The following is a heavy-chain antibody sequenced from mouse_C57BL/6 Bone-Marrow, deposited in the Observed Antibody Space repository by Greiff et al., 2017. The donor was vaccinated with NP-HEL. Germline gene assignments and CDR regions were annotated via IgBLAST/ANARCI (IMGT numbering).Heavy chain of an antibody. J-gene: IGHJ2*01. CDR3: ARSHYYGSSYEDY. D-gene: IGHD1-1*01. CDR2: IFPGSGST. Sequence: QVQLKESGPELVKPGASVKISCKASGYTFTDYYINWVKQRPGQGLEWIGWIFPGSGSTYYNEKFKGKATLTVDKSSSTAYMLLSSLTSEDSAVYFCARSHYYGSSYEDYWGQGTTLTVSS. V-gene: IGHV1-75*01. CDR1: GYTFTDYY.